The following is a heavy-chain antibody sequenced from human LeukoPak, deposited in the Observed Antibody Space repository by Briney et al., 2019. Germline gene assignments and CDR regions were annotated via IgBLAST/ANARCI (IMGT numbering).Heavy chain of an antibody. CDR1: GGTFSIYA. CDR3: ARESGSYEAYFDY. J-gene: IGHJ4*02. CDR2: IFPIFATA. V-gene: IGHV1-69*13. Sequence: SVKVCCKASGGTFSIYAISWVRQAPGQGLEWMGRIFPIFATANYAQKFQGRVTITADESTSTAYMELSSLRSEDTAVYYCARESGSYEAYFDYWGQGTLVSVSS. D-gene: IGHD1-26*01.